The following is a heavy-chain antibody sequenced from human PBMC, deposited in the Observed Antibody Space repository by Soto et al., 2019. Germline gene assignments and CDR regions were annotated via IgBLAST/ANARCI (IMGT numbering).Heavy chain of an antibody. V-gene: IGHV1-69*01. CDR3: ATGVRGYSSAPRFYFEY. J-gene: IGHJ4*02. CDR1: GGIFSSNA. CDR2: ILPIFDTT. Sequence: QVQLVQSGAEVKKPGSSVKVSCQASGGIFSSNAISWVRQAPGQGLEWMGGILPIFDTTHYAQKFQGRVTIPADESTSTADMALSSLNSEDTVFYYCATGVRGYSSAPRFYFEYWGQGTLVTVSS. D-gene: IGHD5-18*01.